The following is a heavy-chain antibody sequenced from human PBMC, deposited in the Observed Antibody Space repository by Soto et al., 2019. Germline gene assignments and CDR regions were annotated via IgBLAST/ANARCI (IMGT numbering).Heavy chain of an antibody. D-gene: IGHD2-21*01. CDR1: GGSFGNYY. J-gene: IGHJ6*02. V-gene: IGHV4-59*01. Sequence: QVQLQESGPGLVKPSETLSLACNVSGGSFGNYYWSWIRQPPGKGLEWIGYIYFGGSTNYNPSLKRRATISIDTSKHQLALRLSSVTAADSAVYYCATGLFVPDNYFYYGVDVWGHGTAVTISS. CDR3: ATGLFVPDNYFYYGVDV. CDR2: IYFGGST.